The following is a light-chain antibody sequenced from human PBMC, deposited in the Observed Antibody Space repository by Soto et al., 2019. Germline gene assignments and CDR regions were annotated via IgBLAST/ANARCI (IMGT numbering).Light chain of an antibody. CDR2: GAS. V-gene: IGKV3-20*01. J-gene: IGKJ4*01. Sequence: DIVLTQSPGTLSLSPGERATLSCKASQSVGIRSLAWYQQKPGQAPRLVISGASSRATGVPERFSGSGSGTDFTLTISRLEPEDFAVYYWQQYGTSPLTFGGGTTVEIK. CDR3: QQYGTSPLT. CDR1: QSVGIRS.